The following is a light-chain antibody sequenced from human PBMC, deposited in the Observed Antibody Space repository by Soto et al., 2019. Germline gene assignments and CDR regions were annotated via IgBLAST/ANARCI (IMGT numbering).Light chain of an antibody. V-gene: IGKV1-9*01. Sequence: IQLTQSPSSLSASVGDRVTIACRASQGTSSYLAWYQQKPGKAPQLLIYAASTLQSGVPSRFSGSGSGTDFTLTISSLQSEDFVTYYCQQLKSSPFTFGPGTKVDIK. CDR2: AAS. CDR3: QQLKSSPFT. CDR1: QGTSSY. J-gene: IGKJ3*01.